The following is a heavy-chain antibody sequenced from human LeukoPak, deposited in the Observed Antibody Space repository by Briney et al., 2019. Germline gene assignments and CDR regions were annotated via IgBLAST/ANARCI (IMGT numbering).Heavy chain of an antibody. CDR3: AKDIRGLLYSSSPYFDY. CDR2: ISWNSGSI. CDR1: GFPFSSYA. J-gene: IGHJ4*02. V-gene: IGHV3-9*01. D-gene: IGHD6-6*01. Sequence: GGSLRLSCAASGFPFSSYAMHWVRQAPGKGLEWVSGISWNSGSIGYADSVKGRFTISRDNAKNSLYLQMNSLRAEDTALYYCAKDIRGLLYSSSPYFDYWGQGTLVTVSS.